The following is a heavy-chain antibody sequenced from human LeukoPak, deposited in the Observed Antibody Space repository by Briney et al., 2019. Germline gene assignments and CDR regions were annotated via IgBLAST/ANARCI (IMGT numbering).Heavy chain of an antibody. Sequence: SETLSLTCTVSGDSITSNKYYWSWIRQPAGQGLEWIGRIYTSGSTDYNPSLNSRVTISADASKNQFSLKLSSVTAADTAVYYCARHRGYSSSWYFFSPHAPPWYFDLWGRGTLVTVSS. CDR2: IYTSGST. D-gene: IGHD6-13*01. CDR1: GDSITSNKYY. CDR3: ARHRGYSSSWYFFSPHAPPWYFDL. J-gene: IGHJ2*01. V-gene: IGHV4-61*02.